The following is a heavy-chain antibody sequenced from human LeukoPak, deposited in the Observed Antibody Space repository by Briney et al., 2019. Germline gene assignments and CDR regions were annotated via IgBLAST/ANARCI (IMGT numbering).Heavy chain of an antibody. J-gene: IGHJ4*02. D-gene: IGHD2-15*01. CDR3: ASGYCSGGSCYYYFDY. CDR2: INHSGST. V-gene: IGHV4-34*01. Sequence: PSETLSLTCAVYGGSFSGYYWSRIRQPPGKGLEWIGEINHSGSTNYNPSLKSRVTISVDTSKNQFSLKLSSVTAADTAVYYCASGYCSGGSCYYYFDYWGQGTLVTVSS. CDR1: GGSFSGYY.